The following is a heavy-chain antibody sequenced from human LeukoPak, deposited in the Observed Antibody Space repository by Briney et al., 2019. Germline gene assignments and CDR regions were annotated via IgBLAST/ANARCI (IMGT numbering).Heavy chain of an antibody. CDR3: ARVVVGATIPNY. D-gene: IGHD1-26*01. CDR1: GYTFTSYG. CDR2: ISAYNGNT. V-gene: IGHV1-18*01. J-gene: IGHJ4*02. Sequence: ASVKVSCKASGYTFTSYGISWVRQAPGQGLEWMGWISAYNGNTNYAQKLQGRVTMTRNTSISTAYMELSSLRSEDTAVYYCARVVVGATIPNYWGQGTLVTVSS.